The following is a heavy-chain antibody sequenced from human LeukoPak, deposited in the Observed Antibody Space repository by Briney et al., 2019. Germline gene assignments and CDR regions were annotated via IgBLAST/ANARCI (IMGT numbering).Heavy chain of an antibody. CDR3: ARQPYYYDSSGYLVYNKGIDY. Sequence: GGSVKVSCRASGGTFSSYAISWVGQAPGKGLKWMGGIIPIFGTANYAQKFQGRVTITAAETTSTAYMELSSLRSEDTAVYYCARQPYYYDSSGYLVYNKGIDYWGRGTLVTVSS. D-gene: IGHD3-22*01. CDR1: GGTFSSYA. J-gene: IGHJ4*02. CDR2: IIPIFGTA. V-gene: IGHV1-69*13.